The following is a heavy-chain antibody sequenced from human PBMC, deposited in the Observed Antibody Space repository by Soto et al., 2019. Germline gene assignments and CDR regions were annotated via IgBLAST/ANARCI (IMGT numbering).Heavy chain of an antibody. CDR1: GYTFSSYG. CDR3: ARVYYDILTGYYRYWFDP. CDR2: ITTYNGYT. Sequence: ASVKVSCKASGYTFSSYGISWVRQAPGQGLEWMGWITTYNGYTNYAQRLQGRVTMTTDTSTSTAYMELRSLRSDDTAVYYCARVYYDILTGYYRYWFDPWGQGTLVTVYS. J-gene: IGHJ5*02. V-gene: IGHV1-18*01. D-gene: IGHD3-9*01.